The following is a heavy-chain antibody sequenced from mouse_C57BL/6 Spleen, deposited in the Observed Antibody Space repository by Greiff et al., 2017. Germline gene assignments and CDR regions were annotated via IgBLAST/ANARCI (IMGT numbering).Heavy chain of an antibody. J-gene: IGHJ4*01. Sequence: EVKLVESGPGLVKPSQSLSLTCSVTGYSITSGYYWNWIRQFPGNKLEWMGYISYDGSNNYNPSLKNRISITRDTSKNQFFLKLNSVTTEDTATYYCAREGGTAQAPYYYAMDYWGQGTSVTVSS. CDR3: AREGGTAQAPYYYAMDY. D-gene: IGHD3-1*01. V-gene: IGHV3-6*01. CDR2: ISYDGSN. CDR1: GYSITSGYY.